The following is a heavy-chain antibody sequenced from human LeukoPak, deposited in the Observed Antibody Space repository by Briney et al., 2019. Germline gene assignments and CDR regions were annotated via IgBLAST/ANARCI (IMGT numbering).Heavy chain of an antibody. Sequence: ASVKVSCKVSGYILTELSMHWVRQAPGKGLEWMGGFDPEDGETIYAQKFQGRVTMTEDTSTDTAYMELSSLRSEDTAVYYCATEGRWLGYFDYWGQGTLVTVSS. CDR3: ATEGRWLGYFDY. D-gene: IGHD6-19*01. J-gene: IGHJ4*02. V-gene: IGHV1-24*01. CDR1: GYILTELS. CDR2: FDPEDGET.